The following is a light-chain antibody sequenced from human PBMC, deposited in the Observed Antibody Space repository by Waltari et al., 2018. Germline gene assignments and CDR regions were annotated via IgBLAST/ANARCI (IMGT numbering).Light chain of an antibody. J-gene: IGLJ3*02. CDR2: GKD. V-gene: IGLV3-19*01. CDR1: SLRTSY. CDR3: GTWDSSWAVWV. Sequence: SSELTQDPAVSVALGQTVRITCKGESLRTSYASWYQLKPGQAPVLVIYGKDKRPSGIPDRISASKSGASATLVITGLQTGDEGHYYCGTWDSSWAVWVFGGGTKLTVL.